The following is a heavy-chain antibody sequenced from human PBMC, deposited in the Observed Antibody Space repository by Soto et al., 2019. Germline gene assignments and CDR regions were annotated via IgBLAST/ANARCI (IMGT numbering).Heavy chain of an antibody. CDR1: GFTFSTFA. D-gene: IGHD4-4*01. CDR2: ISGSGGST. CDR3: TKARSNYYYYYGMDV. J-gene: IGHJ6*02. V-gene: IGHV3-23*01. Sequence: GGYLRLSCAASGFTFSTFAMTWVRQAPGKGLEWVSGISGSGGSTYYADSVKGRFTISRDNSKNTMYLQMNTLRAEDTAVYYCTKARSNYYYYYGMDVWGQGTTVTVSS.